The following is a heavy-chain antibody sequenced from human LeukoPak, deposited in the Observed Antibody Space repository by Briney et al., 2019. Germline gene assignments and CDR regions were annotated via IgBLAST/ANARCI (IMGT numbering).Heavy chain of an antibody. Sequence: SETLSLTCTVSGGSISSSSYYWGRIRQPPGKGLEWIGSIYYSGSTYYNPSLKSRVTISVDTSKNQFSLKLSSVTAADTAVYYCARGRYYDSSGPWFDPWGQGTLVTVSS. V-gene: IGHV4-39*01. CDR1: GGSISSSSYY. CDR2: IYYSGST. D-gene: IGHD3-22*01. CDR3: ARGRYYDSSGPWFDP. J-gene: IGHJ5*02.